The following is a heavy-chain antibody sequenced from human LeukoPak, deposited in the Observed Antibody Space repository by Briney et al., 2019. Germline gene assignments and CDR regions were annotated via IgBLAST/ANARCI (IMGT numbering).Heavy chain of an antibody. CDR2: IKGDGSYT. Sequence: GGSLRLSCAASEFTFSNYWMHWVSQAPGKGLVWVSRIKGDGSYTNYADSVKGRFSISRDNAKNTLYLQMNSLRADDTGIYYCARVVTYFDPWGQGTLVTVSS. J-gene: IGHJ5*02. V-gene: IGHV3-74*01. CDR3: ARVVTYFDP. D-gene: IGHD2/OR15-2a*01. CDR1: EFTFSNYW.